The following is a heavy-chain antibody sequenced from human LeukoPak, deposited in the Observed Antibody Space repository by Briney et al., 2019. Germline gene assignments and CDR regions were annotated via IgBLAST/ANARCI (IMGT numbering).Heavy chain of an antibody. Sequence: ASVKVSCKASAYTFTNYLIHWVRQAPGQGLEWMGIINPSGASATYAQKFQGRVTMTEDTSTDTAYMELSSLRSEDTAVYYCATATVVTSLGVPDPYYFDYWGQGTLVTVSS. J-gene: IGHJ4*02. CDR2: INPSGASA. CDR3: ATATVVTSLGVPDPYYFDY. CDR1: AYTFTNYL. V-gene: IGHV1-46*01. D-gene: IGHD4-23*01.